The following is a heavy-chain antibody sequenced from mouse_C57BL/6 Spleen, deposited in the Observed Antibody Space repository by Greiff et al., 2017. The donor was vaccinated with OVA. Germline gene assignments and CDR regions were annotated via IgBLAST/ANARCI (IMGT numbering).Heavy chain of an antibody. CDR1: GYTFTSYW. Sequence: QVHVKQPGAELVRPGTSVKLSCKASGYTFTSYWMHWVKQRPGQGLEWIGVIDPSDSYTNYNQKFKGKATLTVDTSSSTAYMQLSSLTSEDSAVYYCAGGLPYFDYWGQGTTLTVSS. J-gene: IGHJ2*01. CDR2: IDPSDSYT. CDR3: AGGLPYFDY. V-gene: IGHV1-59*01. D-gene: IGHD3-3*01.